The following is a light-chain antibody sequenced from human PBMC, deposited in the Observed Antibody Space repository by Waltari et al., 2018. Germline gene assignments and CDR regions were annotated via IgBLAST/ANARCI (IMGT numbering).Light chain of an antibody. CDR1: KLGDKY. CDR3: QAWDSGAAVV. CDR2: QDS. Sequence: SYELSQPPSVSVSPGQTATISCSGDKLGDKYACWYQQKPGQSPVLFIHQDSRQPSGIPERFSGTNSGSTPTLTSSGTQAMDEADYYCQAWDSGAAVVFGTGTKVTVL. V-gene: IGLV3-1*01. J-gene: IGLJ1*01.